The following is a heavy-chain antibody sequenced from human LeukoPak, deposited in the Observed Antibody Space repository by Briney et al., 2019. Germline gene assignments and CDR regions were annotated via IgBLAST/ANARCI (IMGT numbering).Heavy chain of an antibody. CDR3: ARDHGSGAGFDY. V-gene: IGHV3-33*01. J-gene: IGHJ4*02. CDR1: GFTFSSYG. D-gene: IGHD1-26*01. Sequence: GGSLRLSCAASGFTFSSYGMHWVRQAPGKGLEWVAVIWYDGSNKYYADSVKGRFTISRDNSKNTLYLQMNSLRAEDTAVYYCARDHGSGAGFDYWGQGTLVTVSS. CDR2: IWYDGSNK.